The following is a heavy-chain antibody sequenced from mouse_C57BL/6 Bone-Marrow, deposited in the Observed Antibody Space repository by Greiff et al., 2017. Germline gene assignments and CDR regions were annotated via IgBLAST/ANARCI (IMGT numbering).Heavy chain of an antibody. CDR3: ASLYCGSSYDYFDF. D-gene: IGHD1-1*01. V-gene: IGHV7-3*01. CDR1: GFTFTDYY. Sequence: EVQLVESGGGLVQPGGSLSLSCAASGFTFTDYYMSWVRQPPGKALEWLGFIRNKANGYTTEYSASGKGRFTISRDNSHSILYLQLNALRAEASATYYWASLYCGSSYDYFDFWGQGTTLTVSS. J-gene: IGHJ2*01. CDR2: IRNKANGYTT.